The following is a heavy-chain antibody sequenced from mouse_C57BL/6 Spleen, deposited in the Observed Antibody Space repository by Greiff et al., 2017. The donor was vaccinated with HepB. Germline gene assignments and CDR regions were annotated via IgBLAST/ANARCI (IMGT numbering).Heavy chain of an antibody. CDR1: GYTFTDYN. CDR3: ARKDYGSSYGYFDV. D-gene: IGHD1-1*01. V-gene: IGHV1-18*01. J-gene: IGHJ1*01. Sequence: EVQLQQSGPELVKPGASVKIPCKASGYTFTDYNMDWVKQSHGKSLEWIGDINPNNGGTIYNQKFKGKATLTVDKSSSTAYMELRSLTSEDTAVYYCARKDYGSSYGYFDVWGPGTTVTVSS. CDR2: INPNNGGT.